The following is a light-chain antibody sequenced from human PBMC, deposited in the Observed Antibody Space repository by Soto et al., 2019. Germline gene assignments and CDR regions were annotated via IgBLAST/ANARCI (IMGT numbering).Light chain of an antibody. CDR3: CSFAGTYTHYV. CDR2: DVN. J-gene: IGLJ1*01. Sequence: ALTQPRSVSGSPGQSVTISCTGTSSDFGGYNFVSCYQQHPGKAPKLMIYDVNKRPSGVPGRFSGSKSGNTASLTISGLQAEDESDYYCCSFAGTYTHYVFGTGTKVTVL. CDR1: SSDFGGYNF. V-gene: IGLV2-11*01.